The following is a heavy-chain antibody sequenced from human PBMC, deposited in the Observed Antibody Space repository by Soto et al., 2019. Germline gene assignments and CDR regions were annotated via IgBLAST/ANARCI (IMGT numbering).Heavy chain of an antibody. CDR3: ASLYGSGSYFSPRGMDV. D-gene: IGHD3-10*01. V-gene: IGHV3-33*01. J-gene: IGHJ6*02. CDR1: GFTFSSYG. Sequence: QVQLVESGGGVVQPGRSLRLSCAASGFTFSSYGMHWVRQAPGKGLEWVAVIWYDGSNKYYADSVKGRFTISRDNSKNTQYLQMTSMRAEATAVYYCASLYGSGSYFSPRGMDVWDQGTTVTVSS. CDR2: IWYDGSNK.